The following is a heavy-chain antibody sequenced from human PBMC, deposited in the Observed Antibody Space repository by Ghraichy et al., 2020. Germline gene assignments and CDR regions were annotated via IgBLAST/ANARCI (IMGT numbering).Heavy chain of an antibody. V-gene: IGHV3-53*01. CDR3: ARAKPDVDTAITFYFDY. D-gene: IGHD5-18*01. J-gene: IGHJ4*02. CDR2: IYSGGST. CDR1: GFTVSSNY. Sequence: GESLTLSCAASGFTVSSNYMSWVRQAPGKGLEWVSVIYSGGSTYYADSVKGRFTISRDNSKNTLYLQMNSLRAEDTAVYYCARAKPDVDTAITFYFDYWGQGTLVTVSS.